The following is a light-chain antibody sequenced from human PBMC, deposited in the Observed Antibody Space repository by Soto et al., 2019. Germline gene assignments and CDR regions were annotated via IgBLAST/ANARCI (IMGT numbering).Light chain of an antibody. V-gene: IGKV2D-29*01. CDR2: EVS. CDR1: QSLLHSEGKTD. CDR3: MQSKQLPLM. J-gene: IGKJ4*02. Sequence: DIVMTQTPLSLSDTPGQPASLSCKSSQSLLHSEGKTDLYWYLQKPGQPPQRLIYEVSNRFSGVPDRFSGSGSWTDFMLKSSRVEAEDVGIYYCMQSKQLPLMFGGGTMVEIK.